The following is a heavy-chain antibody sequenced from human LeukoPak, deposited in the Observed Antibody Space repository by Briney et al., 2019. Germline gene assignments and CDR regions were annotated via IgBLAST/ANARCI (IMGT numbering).Heavy chain of an antibody. CDR1: GFTFDDYA. D-gene: IGHD2/OR15-2a*01. V-gene: IGHV3-9*01. J-gene: IGHJ6*03. CDR3: AKDAYGGATFFYYMDV. Sequence: PPGGSLRLSCAVSGFTFDDYAMHWVRQTPGKGLEWVSGISWNSGNIAYADFVGGRFTISRDNAKNSLSLQMNSLSDEDTAVYYCAKDAYGGATFFYYMDVWGKGTTVTVAS. CDR2: ISWNSGNI.